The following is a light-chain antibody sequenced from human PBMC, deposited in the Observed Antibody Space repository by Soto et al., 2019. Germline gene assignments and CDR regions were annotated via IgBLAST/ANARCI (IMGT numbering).Light chain of an antibody. CDR3: QQLNSYPIT. J-gene: IGKJ5*01. Sequence: DIQLTQSPSFLSASIGDRVTITCRASQGISSYLAWYQQKPGKAPKLLIYAASTLQSGVPSRISGSGSGTEFTLTISSLQPEDVATYYCQQLNSYPITFGQGTRLEI. CDR2: AAS. CDR1: QGISSY. V-gene: IGKV1-9*01.